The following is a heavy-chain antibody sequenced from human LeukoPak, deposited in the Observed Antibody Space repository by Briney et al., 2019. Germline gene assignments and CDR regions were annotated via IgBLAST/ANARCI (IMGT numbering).Heavy chain of an antibody. CDR2: INPSGGST. J-gene: IGHJ3*02. CDR3: ARANHYDILTGYSDDAFDI. V-gene: IGHV1-46*01. Sequence: ASVKVSCKASGYTFTSYYMHWVRQAPGQGLEWMGIINPSGGSTGYAQKLQGRVTMTRGTSTSTVYMELSSLRSEDTAVYYCARANHYDILTGYSDDAFDIWGQGTMVTVSS. CDR1: GYTFTSYY. D-gene: IGHD3-9*01.